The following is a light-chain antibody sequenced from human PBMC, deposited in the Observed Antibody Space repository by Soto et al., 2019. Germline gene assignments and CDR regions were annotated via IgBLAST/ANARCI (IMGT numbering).Light chain of an antibody. CDR3: QQYSNWPSWR. V-gene: IGKV3-15*01. Sequence: EILMTQTPATLSVSPGERSTVSCRASQSVSSNLAWYQQKPGQAPRLLIYGASTRATGIPARFSGSGSRTEFTLTISSLQSEDIAVYYSQQYSNWPSWRFGQGTKVDIK. CDR2: GAS. J-gene: IGKJ1*01. CDR1: QSVSSN.